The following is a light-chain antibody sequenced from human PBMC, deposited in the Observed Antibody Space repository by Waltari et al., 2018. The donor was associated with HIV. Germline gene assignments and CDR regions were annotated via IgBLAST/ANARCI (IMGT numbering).Light chain of an antibody. V-gene: IGKV2-30*01. Sequence: VLLTQSPRSLPVTRGQPASISCRSNQSLVYTDANTYLHWFYQRPGQSPRRLIYKVSNRDSGVTDRFSGSGSGTDFTLTISGVEADDVGIYYCMQGTHWPSYSFGQGTKLEI. CDR1: QSLVYTDANTY. CDR2: KVS. CDR3: MQGTHWPSYS. J-gene: IGKJ2*03.